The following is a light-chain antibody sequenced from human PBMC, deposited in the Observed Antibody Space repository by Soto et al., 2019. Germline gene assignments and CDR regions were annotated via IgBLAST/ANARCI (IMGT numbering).Light chain of an antibody. V-gene: IGKV3-20*01. CDR2: SAS. CDR1: QSVSSTY. CDR3: QKYGSLTSST. Sequence: EIVLTQSPGTLSLSPGERATLSCRASQSVSSTYLAWYQQKPGQAPRLIIYSASSRATGIPDRFSGSGSGTDFTLTISRLEPEEFAVYYCQKYGSLTSSTFGQGTKVEIK. J-gene: IGKJ1*01.